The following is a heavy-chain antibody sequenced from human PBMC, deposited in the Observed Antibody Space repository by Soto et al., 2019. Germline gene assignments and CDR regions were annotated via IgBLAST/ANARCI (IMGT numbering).Heavy chain of an antibody. CDR2: INTNTGNP. V-gene: IGHV7-4-1*01. J-gene: IGHJ6*02. CDR3: ARGAWRHTIDYYYGRDV. Sequence: QVQLVQSGSELKKPGASVKVSCKASGYTFTSYAMNWVRQAPGQGLELMGWINTNTGNPTYAQGFTGRFVFSLDTSVSTAYLHICSLKAEDTAVYYCARGAWRHTIDYYYGRDVWGQGTTVTVSS. CDR1: GYTFTSYA. D-gene: IGHD2-2*01.